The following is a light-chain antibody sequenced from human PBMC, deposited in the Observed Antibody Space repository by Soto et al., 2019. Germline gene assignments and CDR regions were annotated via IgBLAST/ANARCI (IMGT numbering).Light chain of an antibody. J-gene: IGLJ2*01. Sequence: QSALTQPPSASGSPGQSVTISCTGTSSDIGTYDYVFWYQQHPGKAPKLMIYEVNKRPSGVPDRFSGSKSGNTASLTVSGLQAEDEADYYCSSYAGSDIFVFGGGTKLTVL. CDR3: SSYAGSDIFV. V-gene: IGLV2-8*01. CDR2: EVN. CDR1: SSDIGTYDY.